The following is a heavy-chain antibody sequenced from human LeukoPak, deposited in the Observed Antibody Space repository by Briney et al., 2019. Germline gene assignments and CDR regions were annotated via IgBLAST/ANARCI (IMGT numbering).Heavy chain of an antibody. CDR2: INHSGST. V-gene: IGHV4-34*01. CDR1: GGSFSGYY. J-gene: IGHJ4*02. CDR3: ARGLNHPISDCSSTSCHPHAHYFDY. D-gene: IGHD2-2*01. Sequence: SETLSLTCAVYGGSFSGYYWSWIRQPPGKGLEWIGEINHSGSTNYNPSLKSRVTISVDTSKSQFSLKLSSVTAADTAVYYCARGLNHPISDCSSTSCHPHAHYFDYWGQGTLVTVSS.